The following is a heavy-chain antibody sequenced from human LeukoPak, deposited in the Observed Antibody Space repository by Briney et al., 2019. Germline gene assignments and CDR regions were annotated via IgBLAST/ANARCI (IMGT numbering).Heavy chain of an antibody. J-gene: IGHJ3*02. D-gene: IGHD3-22*01. CDR2: ISYDGSNK. CDR1: GFTFSSYG. Sequence: PGRSLRLSCAASGFTFSSYGMHWVRQAPGKGLEWVAVISYDGSNKYYADSVKGRFTISRDNSKNTLYLQMNSLRAEDTAVYYCARLLLYDSSASDAFDIWGQGTMVTVSS. CDR3: ARLLLYDSSASDAFDI. V-gene: IGHV3-30*03.